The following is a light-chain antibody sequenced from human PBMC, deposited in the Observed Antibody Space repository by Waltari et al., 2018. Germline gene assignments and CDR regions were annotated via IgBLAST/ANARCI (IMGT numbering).Light chain of an antibody. CDR3: QQYDSAPYT. CDR2: KAS. J-gene: IGKJ2*01. V-gene: IGKV1-5*03. Sequence: DIQMTQSPSSLSTSVGVRVTITCRASQDINNWLAWYQQKPGKAPKLLIFKASTLEIGVPSRFSGSGSGTEFTLTISSLRPEDFATYYCQQYDSAPYTFGQGTNVEI. CDR1: QDINNW.